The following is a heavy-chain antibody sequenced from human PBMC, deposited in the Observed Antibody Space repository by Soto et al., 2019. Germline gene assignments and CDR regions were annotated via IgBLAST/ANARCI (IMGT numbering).Heavy chain of an antibody. Sequence: SETLSLTYTVSGGSISSSSYYWGWIRQPPGKGLEWIGSIYYSGSTYYNPSLKSRVTISVDTSKNQFSLKLSSVTAADTAVYYCASLVFVFWIFRYPSYYMDVSGTATSVTVS. CDR1: GGSISSSSYY. CDR3: ASLVFVFWIFRYPSYYMDV. D-gene: IGHD3-3*01. V-gene: IGHV4-39*01. CDR2: IYYSGST. J-gene: IGHJ6*03.